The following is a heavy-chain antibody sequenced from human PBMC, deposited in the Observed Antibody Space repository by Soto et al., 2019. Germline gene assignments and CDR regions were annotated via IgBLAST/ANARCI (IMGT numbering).Heavy chain of an antibody. CDR1: GFSLSNARMG. J-gene: IGHJ5*02. Sequence: SGPTLVNPTETLTLTCTVSGFSLSNARMGVSWIRQPPGKALEWLAHIFSNDKKSYSTSLKSRLTISKDTSKSQVVLTMTNMDPVDTATYYCARQYSRRANWFDPWGQGTLVTVSS. D-gene: IGHD6-6*01. CDR3: ARQYSRRANWFDP. V-gene: IGHV2-26*01. CDR2: IFSNDKK.